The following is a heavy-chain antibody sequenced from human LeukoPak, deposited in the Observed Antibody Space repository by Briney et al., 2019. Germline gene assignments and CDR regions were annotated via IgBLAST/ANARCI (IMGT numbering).Heavy chain of an antibody. CDR2: IRSEPYGGTT. CDR1: GFTCGDYA. Sequence: PGRSLRLSCKASGFTCGDYAMSWVRQAPGKGLEWVGFIRSEPYGGTTEYAASVKGRFTISRDDSKTIAYLQMNSLKTEDTAVYYCTRGQLWLRGEGSGLDYWGQGTLVTVSS. D-gene: IGHD5-18*01. V-gene: IGHV3-49*04. J-gene: IGHJ4*02. CDR3: TRGQLWLRGEGSGLDY.